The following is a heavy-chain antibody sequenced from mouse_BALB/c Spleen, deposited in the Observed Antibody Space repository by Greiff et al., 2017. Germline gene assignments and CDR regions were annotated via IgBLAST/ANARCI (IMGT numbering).Heavy chain of an antibody. J-gene: IGHJ2*01. CDR3: ARGLGGTYGDFDY. D-gene: IGHD1-1*02. V-gene: IGHV1-77*01. CDR2: IYPGSGNT. CDR1: GYTFTDYY. Sequence: QVQLKESGAELARPGASVKLSCKASGYTFTDYYINWVKQRTGQGLEWIGEIYPGSGNTYYNEKFKGKATLTADKSSSTAYMQLSSLTSEDSAVYFCARGLGGTYGDFDYWGQGTTLTVSS.